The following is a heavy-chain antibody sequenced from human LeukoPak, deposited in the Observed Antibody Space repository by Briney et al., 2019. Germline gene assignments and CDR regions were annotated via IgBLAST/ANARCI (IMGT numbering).Heavy chain of an antibody. D-gene: IGHD6-19*01. J-gene: IGHJ4*02. CDR2: IYYTGAT. V-gene: IGHV4-59*08. Sequence: SETLSLTCTVSGGSIGSNYWTWIRQPPGKGLEYIGYIYYTGATNYNPSLKSRVTISVDTSKNQFSLKTTSVTAADTAVYFCAKYGNSGWVIDNWGQGTLVTVSS. CDR1: GGSIGSNY. CDR3: AKYGNSGWVIDN.